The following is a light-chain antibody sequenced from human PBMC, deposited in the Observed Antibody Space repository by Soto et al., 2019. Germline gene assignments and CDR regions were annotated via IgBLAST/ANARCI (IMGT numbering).Light chain of an antibody. J-gene: IGKJ4*01. CDR2: GAS. V-gene: IGKV3-20*01. CDR1: QSVSSSY. Sequence: EIVLTQSPGTLSLSPGERATLSCRASQSVSSSYLAWYQQKPGQAPSLLIYGASSRATGIPDRFSDSRSGTYFTLSISRLEPEDFAVYYCQQYGSSPPITFGGGTKVEIK. CDR3: QQYGSSPPIT.